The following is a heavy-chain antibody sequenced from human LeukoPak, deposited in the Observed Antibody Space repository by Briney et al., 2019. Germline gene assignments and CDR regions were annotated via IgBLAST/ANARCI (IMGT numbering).Heavy chain of an antibody. CDR3: ATGTGTSGYGYY. D-gene: IGHD5-12*01. V-gene: IGHV1-69*13. CDR2: IIPIFGTA. CDR1: GGTFSSYA. Sequence: ASVKVSCKASGGTFSSYAISWVRQAPGQGLEGMGGIIPIFGTANYAQKFQGRVTITADESTSTAYMELSSLRSENTAVYYCATGTGTSGYGYYWGQGTLVTVSS. J-gene: IGHJ4*02.